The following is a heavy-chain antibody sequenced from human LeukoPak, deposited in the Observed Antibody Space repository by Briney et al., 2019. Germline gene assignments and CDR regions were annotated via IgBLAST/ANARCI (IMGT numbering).Heavy chain of an antibody. J-gene: IGHJ5*02. CDR3: ARESYGYVSWFDP. Sequence: SETLSLTCTVSGGSISSGSYYWSWIWQPAGKGLEWIGRIYTSGSTNYNPSLKSRVTISVDTSKNQFSLKLSSVTAADTAVYYCARESYGYVSWFDPWGQGTLVTVSS. V-gene: IGHV4-61*02. D-gene: IGHD5-18*01. CDR2: IYTSGST. CDR1: GGSISSGSYY.